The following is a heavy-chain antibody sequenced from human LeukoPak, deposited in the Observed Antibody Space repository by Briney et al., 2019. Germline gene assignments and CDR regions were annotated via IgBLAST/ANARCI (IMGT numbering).Heavy chain of an antibody. Sequence: ASVKVSCKASGYTFTGYYMHWVRQAPGQGLEWMGWINPNSGGTNYAQKFQGRVTMTRDTSISTAYMELNSLRADDTAVYYCAKQKTGAYFDYWGQGTLVTVSS. CDR3: AKQKTGAYFDY. CDR1: GYTFTGYY. V-gene: IGHV1-2*02. D-gene: IGHD1/OR15-1a*01. CDR2: INPNSGGT. J-gene: IGHJ4*02.